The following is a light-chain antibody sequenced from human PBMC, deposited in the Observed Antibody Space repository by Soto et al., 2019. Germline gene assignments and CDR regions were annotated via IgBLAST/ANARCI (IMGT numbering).Light chain of an antibody. CDR2: GAS. CDR3: QQYAGS. V-gene: IGKV3-20*01. Sequence: EIVLTHSPATLSLSPGERAALSCRASQSVGIYLAWYQQKPGQAPRLLIYGASSRATGIPDRFSGRGSGTDFTLTISRLEPEDFAVYYCQQYAGSFGGGTRWIS. J-gene: IGKJ4*02. CDR1: QSVGIY.